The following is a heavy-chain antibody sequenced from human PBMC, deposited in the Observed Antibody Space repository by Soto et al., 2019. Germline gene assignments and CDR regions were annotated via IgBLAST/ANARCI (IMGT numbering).Heavy chain of an antibody. Sequence: DVQLVESGGGLVQPGGSLRLSCAASGFTFSSYSMNWVRQAPGKGLEWVTYISSSSSTIYYADSVKGRFTISRDNAKNSLYLQMNSLRDEDTAVYYCARSGDAYDSSGYYYWGQGTLVTVSS. V-gene: IGHV3-48*02. CDR1: GFTFSSYS. D-gene: IGHD3-22*01. J-gene: IGHJ4*02. CDR2: ISSSSSTI. CDR3: ARSGDAYDSSGYYY.